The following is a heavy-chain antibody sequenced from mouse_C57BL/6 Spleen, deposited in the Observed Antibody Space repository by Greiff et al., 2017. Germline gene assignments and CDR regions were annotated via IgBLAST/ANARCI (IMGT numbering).Heavy chain of an antibody. J-gene: IGHJ3*01. CDR1: GYTFTSYW. D-gene: IGHD2-4*01. CDR3: ARWERYYDYDGFAY. Sequence: VQLQQPGTELVKPGASGYTFTSYWMHWVKQRPGQGLEWIGNINPSNGGTNYNEKFKSKATLTVDKSSSTAYMQLSSLTSEDSAVYYCARWERYYDYDGFAYWGQGTLVTVSA. V-gene: IGHV1-53*01. CDR2: INPSNGGT.